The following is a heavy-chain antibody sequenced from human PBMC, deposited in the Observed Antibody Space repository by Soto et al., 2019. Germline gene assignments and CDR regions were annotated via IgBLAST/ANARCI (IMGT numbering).Heavy chain of an antibody. CDR1: GYTFTSYG. D-gene: IGHD3-9*01. CDR3: ARDYDISTGYYMDEDDYYYGMDV. Sequence: QVQLVQSGAEVKKPGASVKVSCKASGYTFTSYGISWVRQAPGQGLEWMGWISAYNGNTNYAQKLQGRVTMTTDTSTSTAYMELRSPRSDDTAVYYCARDYDISTGYYMDEDDYYYGMDVWGQGTTVTVSS. J-gene: IGHJ6*02. V-gene: IGHV1-18*01. CDR2: ISAYNGNT.